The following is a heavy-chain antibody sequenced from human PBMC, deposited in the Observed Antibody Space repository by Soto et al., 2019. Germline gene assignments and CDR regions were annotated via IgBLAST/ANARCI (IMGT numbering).Heavy chain of an antibody. Sequence: PGGALRLSCAASGFTFSSYAMSWGRQAPGKGLEWVSAISGSGGSTYYADSVKGRFTISRDNSKNTLYLQMNSLRAEDTAVYYCAEIRIAADGTKLFAPWGQGTPVPAPQ. CDR3: AEIRIAADGTKLFAP. V-gene: IGHV3-23*01. J-gene: IGHJ5*02. CDR1: GFTFSSYA. CDR2: ISGSGGST. D-gene: IGHD6-13*01.